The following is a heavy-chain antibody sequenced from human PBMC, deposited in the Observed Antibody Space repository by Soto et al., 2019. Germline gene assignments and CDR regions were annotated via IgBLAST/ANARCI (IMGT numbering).Heavy chain of an antibody. Sequence: ASVKVSCKAAGYTFTGYYIHWVRQAPRQGLEWMGWINPNSGGTNYAQKFQGWVTMTRDTSISTAYMELSRLRSDDTAVYYCARAEVKYDSWGYYYYGMDVWGQGTTVTVSS. CDR3: ARAEVKYDSWGYYYYGMDV. CDR1: GYTFTGYY. CDR2: INPNSGGT. V-gene: IGHV1-2*04. D-gene: IGHD3-3*01. J-gene: IGHJ6*02.